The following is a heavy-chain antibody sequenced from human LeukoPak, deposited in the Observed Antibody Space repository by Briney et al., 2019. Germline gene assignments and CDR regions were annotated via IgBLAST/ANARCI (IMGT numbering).Heavy chain of an antibody. J-gene: IGHJ4*02. D-gene: IGHD5-12*01. CDR2: IWYDGSNK. V-gene: IGHV3-33*01. CDR1: GFTFSSYG. Sequence: GGSLRLSCAASGFTFSSYGMHWVRQAPGKGLEWVAVIWYDGSNKNYGDSVKGRFTISRDNPKNTVYLQMDSLRPEDTAVYYCARDPYEAYWGQGTLVTVSS. CDR3: ARDPYEAY.